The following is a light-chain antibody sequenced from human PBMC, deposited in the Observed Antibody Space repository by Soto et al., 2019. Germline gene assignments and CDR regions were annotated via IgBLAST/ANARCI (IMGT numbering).Light chain of an antibody. V-gene: IGLV2-14*01. Sequence: QSALTQPASVSGSPGQSITISCTGTSGDVGGYDYVSWYQQSPGKAPKLIIYEVSKRPSGVTNRFSGSKSDNTASLTISGLQAEDEADYYCNSYTSRRTQVFGTGTKLTVL. CDR2: EVS. J-gene: IGLJ1*01. CDR1: SGDVGGYDY. CDR3: NSYTSRRTQV.